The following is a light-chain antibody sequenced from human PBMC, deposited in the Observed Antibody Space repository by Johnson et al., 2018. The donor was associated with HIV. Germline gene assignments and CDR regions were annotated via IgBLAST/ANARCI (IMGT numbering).Light chain of an antibody. CDR2: ENN. J-gene: IGLJ1*01. Sequence: HSVLTQPPSVSAAPGQKVTISCSGSSSNIGNNYVSWYQQLPGTAPKLLIYENNKRPSGIPDRFSGSKSGTSATLGITGLQTGDEADYYCGTWDSSLSAGVVFGTGTKVTVL. CDR3: GTWDSSLSAGVV. CDR1: SSNIGNNY. V-gene: IGLV1-51*02.